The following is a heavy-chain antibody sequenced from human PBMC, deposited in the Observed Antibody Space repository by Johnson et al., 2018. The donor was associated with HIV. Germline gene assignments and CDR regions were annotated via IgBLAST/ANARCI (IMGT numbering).Heavy chain of an antibody. Sequence: QVQLVESGGGLVKPGRSLRLSCAASGFTFSNYGMHWVRQTPGKGLEWVAVIWYDGSNKYYADSVKGRFTISRDNAKNSLYLQMNSLRAEDTALYYCARVNGGAFDIWGQGTMVTVSS. CDR1: GFTFSNYG. D-gene: IGHD4-23*01. CDR3: ARVNGGAFDI. CDR2: IWYDGSNK. J-gene: IGHJ3*02. V-gene: IGHV3-33*01.